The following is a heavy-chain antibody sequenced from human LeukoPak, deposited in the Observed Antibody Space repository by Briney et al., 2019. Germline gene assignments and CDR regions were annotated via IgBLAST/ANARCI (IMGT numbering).Heavy chain of an antibody. CDR1: GGSFSGYY. CDR3: ARDGSGWYIGGYWLDY. CDR2: INHSGST. D-gene: IGHD6-19*01. V-gene: IGHV4-34*01. J-gene: IGHJ4*02. Sequence: PSETLSLTCAVYGGSFSGYYWSWIRQPPGKGLEWIGEINHSGSTNYNPSLKSRVTISVDTSKNQFSLKLSSVTAADTAVYYCARDGSGWYIGGYWLDYWGQGTLVTVSS.